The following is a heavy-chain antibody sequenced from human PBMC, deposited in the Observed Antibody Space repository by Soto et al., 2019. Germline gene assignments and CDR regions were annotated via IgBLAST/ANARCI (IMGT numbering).Heavy chain of an antibody. Sequence: QVQLVESGGGVVQPGRSLRLSCAASGFTFSSYGMHWVRQAPGKGLEWVAVIWYDGSNKYYADSVKGRFTISRDNSKNTLYLQMNSLRAEDTAVYYCARVGLYGSGSYYTADYYYYYGMDVWGQGTTVTVSS. V-gene: IGHV3-33*01. J-gene: IGHJ6*02. D-gene: IGHD3-10*01. CDR3: ARVGLYGSGSYYTADYYYYYGMDV. CDR2: IWYDGSNK. CDR1: GFTFSSYG.